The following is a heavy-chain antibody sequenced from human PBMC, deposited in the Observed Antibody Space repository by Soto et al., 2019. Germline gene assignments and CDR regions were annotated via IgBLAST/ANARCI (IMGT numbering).Heavy chain of an antibody. CDR1: GFTFSSYA. CDR3: AKDTHYYDSSGSFDY. CDR2: ISGSGGST. Sequence: GGSLRLSCAASGFTFSSYAMSWVRQAPGKGLEWVSAISGSGGSTYYADSVKGRFTISRDNSKNTLYLQMNSLRAEDTAVYYCAKDTHYYDSSGSFDYWGQGTLVTVSS. V-gene: IGHV3-23*01. J-gene: IGHJ4*02. D-gene: IGHD3-22*01.